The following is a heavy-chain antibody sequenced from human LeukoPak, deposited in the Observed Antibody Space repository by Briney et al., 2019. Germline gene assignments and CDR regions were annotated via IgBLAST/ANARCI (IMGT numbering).Heavy chain of an antibody. D-gene: IGHD3-10*01. J-gene: IGHJ6*03. CDR1: GYTFTSYG. CDR2: ISAYNGNT. Sequence: ASVKVSCKASGYTFTSYGISWVRQAPGQGLEWMGWISAYNGNTNYAQKLQGRVTMTTDTSTSTAYMELRSLRSDDTAVYYCARDNYGSGSYYPRNYYYYYMDVWGKGTTVTVSS. V-gene: IGHV1-18*01. CDR3: ARDNYGSGSYYPRNYYYYYMDV.